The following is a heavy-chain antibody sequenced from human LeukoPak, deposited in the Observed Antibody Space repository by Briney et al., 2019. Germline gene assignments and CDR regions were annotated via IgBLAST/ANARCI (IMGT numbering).Heavy chain of an antibody. V-gene: IGHV3-7*01. Sequence: GGSLRLSCAVSIINFNSYWMTWVRQAPGKGLEWVANIKQDGSETYYMDSVKGRFSISRDNAKNSLYLQMNSLRAEDTAVYYCARALSDFWTGYFFDSWGQGTLVTVSS. CDR2: IKQDGSET. J-gene: IGHJ4*02. CDR3: ARALSDFWTGYFFDS. CDR1: IINFNSYW. D-gene: IGHD3/OR15-3a*01.